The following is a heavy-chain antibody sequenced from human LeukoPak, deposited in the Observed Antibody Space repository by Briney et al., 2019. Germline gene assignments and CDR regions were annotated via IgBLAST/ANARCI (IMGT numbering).Heavy chain of an antibody. D-gene: IGHD6-19*01. J-gene: IGHJ4*02. V-gene: IGHV4-38-2*02. CDR2: IHHSGTT. Sequence: SETLSLTCIVSGYSIDSGYFWGWIRQPPGKGLEWIGNIHHSGTTHYNPSLKSRVSISVDTSKNQFPLNLSSVTAADTAFYYCARDLGSGWSPGYWGQGTLVTVSS. CDR3: ARDLGSGWSPGY. CDR1: GYSIDSGYF.